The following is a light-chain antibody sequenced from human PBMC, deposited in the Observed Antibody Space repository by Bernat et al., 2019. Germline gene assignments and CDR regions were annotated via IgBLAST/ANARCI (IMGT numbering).Light chain of an antibody. CDR3: QQYNNWPSIT. CDR1: QSVSSN. V-gene: IGKV3-15*01. CDR2: GAS. Sequence: EIVMTQSPATLSVSHGERHTLSCSASQSVSSNLAWYQQKPGQAPRLFIYGASTRAPGIPARFSGSRSGTDFTLTISSLQSEDFAVYYCQQYNNWPSITFGQGTRLEIK. J-gene: IGKJ5*01.